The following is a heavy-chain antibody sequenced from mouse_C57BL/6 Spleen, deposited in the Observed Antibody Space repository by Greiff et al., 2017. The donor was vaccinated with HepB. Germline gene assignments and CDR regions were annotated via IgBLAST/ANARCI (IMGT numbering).Heavy chain of an antibody. CDR2: IHPSDSDT. Sequence: VQLQQPGAELVKPGASVKVSCKASGYTFTSYWMHWVKQRPGQGLEWIGRIHPSDSDTNYNQKFKGKATLTVDKSSSTAYMQLSSLTSEDSAVYYWAPGYGSSYVGGAMDYWGQGTSVTVSS. J-gene: IGHJ4*01. V-gene: IGHV1-74*01. D-gene: IGHD1-1*01. CDR1: GYTFTSYW. CDR3: APGYGSSYVGGAMDY.